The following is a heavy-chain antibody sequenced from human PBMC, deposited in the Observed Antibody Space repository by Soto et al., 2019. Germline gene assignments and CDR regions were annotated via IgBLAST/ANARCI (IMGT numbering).Heavy chain of an antibody. V-gene: IGHV1-8*01. D-gene: IGHD3-10*01. CDR1: GYTFTSYD. Sequence: ASVKVSCKASGYTFTSYDINWVRQATGQGLEWMGWMNPNSGNTGYAQKFQGRVTMTRNTSISTAYMELSSLRSEDTAVYYCARGRSGGSGSYLAYYYYYMDVWGKGTTVTVSS. J-gene: IGHJ6*03. CDR3: ARGRSGGSGSYLAYYYYYMDV. CDR2: MNPNSGNT.